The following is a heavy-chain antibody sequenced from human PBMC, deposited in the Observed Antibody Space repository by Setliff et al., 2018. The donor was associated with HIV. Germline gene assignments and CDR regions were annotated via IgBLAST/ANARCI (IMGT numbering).Heavy chain of an antibody. D-gene: IGHD2-2*01. V-gene: IGHV2-5*02. Sequence: SGPTLVNPTQTLTLTCAFSGFSLTTSAVGVGWIRQPPGKALEWLALIYWDDDKRYRVALKSRLTITKDTSKNQVVLTMTNMDPVDTATYYCAHSLYCSSSNCSGLLFDYWGQGTLVTVSS. CDR1: GFSLTTSAVG. CDR2: IYWDDDK. CDR3: AHSLYCSSSNCSGLLFDY. J-gene: IGHJ4*02.